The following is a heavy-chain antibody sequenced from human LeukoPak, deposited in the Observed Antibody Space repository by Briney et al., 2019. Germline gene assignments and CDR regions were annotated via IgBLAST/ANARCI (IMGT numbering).Heavy chain of an antibody. CDR1: GFTFSSYG. D-gene: IGHD3-3*01. J-gene: IGHJ4*02. Sequence: PGGSLRLSCAASGFTFSSYGMHWVRQAPGKGLEWVAVISYDGSNKYYADSVKGRFTISRDNSKNTLYLQMNSLRAEDTAVYYCASEDFRSGYYTFDYWGQGTLVTVSS. CDR2: ISYDGSNK. V-gene: IGHV3-30*03. CDR3: ASEDFRSGYYTFDY.